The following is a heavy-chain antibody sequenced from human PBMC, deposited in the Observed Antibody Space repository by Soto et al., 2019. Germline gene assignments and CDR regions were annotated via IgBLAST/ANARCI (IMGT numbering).Heavy chain of an antibody. J-gene: IGHJ6*02. D-gene: IGHD5-12*01. CDR3: ARSDRVATVKGYYYGMDV. CDR2: TIPIFGTA. CDR1: GCTFSSYA. V-gene: IGHV1-69*13. Sequence: GASVKVSCKASGCTFSSYAITWVRQAPGQGLEWMGGTIPIFGTANYALKFQGRVTIAADESTSTAYMELSSLRSEDTAVYYCARSDRVATVKGYYYGMDVWGQGTTVTVSS.